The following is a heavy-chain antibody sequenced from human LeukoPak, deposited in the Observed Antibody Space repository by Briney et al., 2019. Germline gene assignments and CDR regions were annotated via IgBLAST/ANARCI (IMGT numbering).Heavy chain of an antibody. CDR3: ARDVDTVAAFDY. CDR1: GYTFTGYY. J-gene: IGHJ4*02. Sequence: GASVKVSCKASGYTFTGYYMHWVRQAPGRGLEWMGRINPNSGGTNYAQKFQGRVTMTRDTSISTAYMELSRLRSDDTAVYYCARDVDTVAAFDYWGQGTLVTVSS. V-gene: IGHV1-2*06. CDR2: INPNSGGT. D-gene: IGHD2-15*01.